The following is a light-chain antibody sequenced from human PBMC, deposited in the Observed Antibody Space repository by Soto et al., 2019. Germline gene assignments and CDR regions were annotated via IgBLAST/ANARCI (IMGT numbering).Light chain of an antibody. CDR2: QVS. Sequence: EIILTQSPATLSVSPGDRVSLSCRGSRNLYNDLAWYQQKPGQLPRLLISQVSTRASGVPARFSGSGSGTQVPLTRSSLQSEDSAVYLCQQHFYWPITFGQGTRLEL. J-gene: IGKJ5*01. CDR3: QQHFYWPIT. CDR1: RNLYND. V-gene: IGKV3-15*01.